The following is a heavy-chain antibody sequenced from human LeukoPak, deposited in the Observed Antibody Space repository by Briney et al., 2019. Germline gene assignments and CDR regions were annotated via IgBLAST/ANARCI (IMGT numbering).Heavy chain of an antibody. CDR3: ARGRENYYYYMDV. CDR1: GGSISSSSYY. D-gene: IGHD5-24*01. Sequence: SETLSLTCTVSGGSISSSSYYWGWIRQPPGKGLEWIGSIYYSGSTYYNPSLKSRVAISLDTSNNRFSLKLSSVTAADTGVYYCARGRENYYYYMDVWGKGTTVTISS. J-gene: IGHJ6*03. CDR2: IYYSGST. V-gene: IGHV4-39*07.